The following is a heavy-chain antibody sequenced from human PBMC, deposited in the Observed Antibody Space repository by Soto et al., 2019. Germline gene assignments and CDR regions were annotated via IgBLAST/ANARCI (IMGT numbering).Heavy chain of an antibody. CDR3: ARDSSGGYDPSTHFDY. J-gene: IGHJ4*02. CDR2: IWYDGSNK. V-gene: IGHV3-33*01. CDR1: GFTFSSYG. D-gene: IGHD5-12*01. Sequence: GGSLRLSCAASGFTFSSYGXXWVXQAPGKGLEWVAVIWYDGSNKYYADSVKGRFTISRDNSKNTLYLQMNSLRAEDTAVYYCARDSSGGYDPSTHFDYWGQGTLVTVSS.